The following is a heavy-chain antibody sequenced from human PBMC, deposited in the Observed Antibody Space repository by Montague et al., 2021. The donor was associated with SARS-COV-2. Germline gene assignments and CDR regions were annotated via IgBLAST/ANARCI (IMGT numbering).Heavy chain of an antibody. CDR2: ISDTGSTI. Sequence: SLRLSCAASGFTFSDYYMNWIRQAPGKGLEWISYISDTGSTIYYADSVKGRFAVSRDNTKNSLYLQMNSLRAEDTAVYYCAKALMTYGGNSPVDPWGQGTLVTVSS. V-gene: IGHV3-11*01. J-gene: IGHJ5*02. D-gene: IGHD4-23*01. CDR3: AKALMTYGGNSPVDP. CDR1: GFTFSDYY.